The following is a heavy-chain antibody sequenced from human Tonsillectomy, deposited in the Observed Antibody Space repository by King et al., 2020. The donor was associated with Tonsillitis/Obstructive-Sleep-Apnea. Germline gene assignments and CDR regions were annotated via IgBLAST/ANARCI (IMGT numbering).Heavy chain of an antibody. CDR3: ARGPLPGAWSYFDY. CDR1: GGSISSGGYY. D-gene: IGHD2-2*01. V-gene: IGHV4-31*03. Sequence: QLQESGPGLVKPSQTLSLTCTVSGGSISSGGYYWNWIRQHPGKGLEWIGYIYYSGSTYYNPSLKSRVTISVDTSKNHFSLKLNSVTAADTAVYYCARGPLPGAWSYFDYWGQGTLVTVSS. CDR2: IYYSGST. J-gene: IGHJ4*02.